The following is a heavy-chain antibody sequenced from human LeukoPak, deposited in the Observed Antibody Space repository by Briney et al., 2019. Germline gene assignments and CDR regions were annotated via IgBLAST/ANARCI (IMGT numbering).Heavy chain of an antibody. Sequence: ASVKVSCKTSGYTFTGYDMHWMRQAPGQGLEWMGWINPNSGGTNYAQKFQGRVTMTRDTSISTAYMDLSRLRSDDTAVYYCARVPGYSYDYYYMDVWGKGTTVTVSS. J-gene: IGHJ6*03. D-gene: IGHD5-18*01. CDR3: ARVPGYSYDYYYMDV. CDR1: GYTFTGYD. CDR2: INPNSGGT. V-gene: IGHV1-2*02.